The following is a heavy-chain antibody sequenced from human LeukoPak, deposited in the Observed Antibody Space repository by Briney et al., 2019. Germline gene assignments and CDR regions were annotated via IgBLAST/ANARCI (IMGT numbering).Heavy chain of an antibody. V-gene: IGHV3-23*01. D-gene: IGHD6-19*01. CDR3: AKGISSGWYSALDY. Sequence: GRSLRLSCVASGFTFSSYGMHWVRQAPGKGLEWVSAISGSGGSTYYADSVKGRFTISRDNSKNTLCLQMNSLRAEDTAVYYCAKGISSGWYSALDYWGQGTLVTVSS. CDR2: ISGSGGST. CDR1: GFTFSSYG. J-gene: IGHJ4*02.